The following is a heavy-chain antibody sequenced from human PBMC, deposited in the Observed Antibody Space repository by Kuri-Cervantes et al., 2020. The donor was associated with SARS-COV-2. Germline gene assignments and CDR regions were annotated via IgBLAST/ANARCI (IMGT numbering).Heavy chain of an antibody. CDR3: ATGPPYYDPSNWFDP. CDR1: GYTLTELS. J-gene: IGHJ5*02. Sequence: ASVKVSCKVSGYTLTELSMHWVRQAPGKGLEWMGGFDPEDGETIYAQKFQGRVTMTEDTSIDTAYMELSSLRSEDTAVYYCATGPPYYDPSNWFDPWGQGTLVTVSS. V-gene: IGHV1-24*01. D-gene: IGHD3-3*01. CDR2: FDPEDGET.